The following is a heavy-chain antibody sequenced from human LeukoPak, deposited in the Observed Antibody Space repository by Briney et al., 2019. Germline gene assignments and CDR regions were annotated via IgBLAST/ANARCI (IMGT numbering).Heavy chain of an antibody. Sequence: GGSLRLSCAASGFTFSSYGMHWVRQAPGKGLEWVAFIRYDGSNKYYADSVKGRFTISRDNSKNTLYLQMNSLRAEDTAVYYCAKDLTLYGDFPYFDYWGRGTLVTVSS. CDR2: IRYDGSNK. D-gene: IGHD2-21*01. CDR1: GFTFSSYG. V-gene: IGHV3-30*02. CDR3: AKDLTLYGDFPYFDY. J-gene: IGHJ4*02.